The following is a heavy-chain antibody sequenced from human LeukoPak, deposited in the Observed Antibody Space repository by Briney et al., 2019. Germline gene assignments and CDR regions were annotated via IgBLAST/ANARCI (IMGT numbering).Heavy chain of an antibody. D-gene: IGHD3-22*01. CDR2: ISYDGSNK. V-gene: IGHV3-30*18. J-gene: IGHJ4*02. CDR1: GFTFSSYG. CDR3: AKDSTYYYDSSGYYYFDY. Sequence: GGSLRLSCAASGFTFSSYGMHWVRQAPGKGLEWVAVISYDGSNKYYADSVKGRFTISRDNSKNTLYLQMNSLRAEDTAVYYCAKDSTYYYDSSGYYYFDYWAREPWSPSPQ.